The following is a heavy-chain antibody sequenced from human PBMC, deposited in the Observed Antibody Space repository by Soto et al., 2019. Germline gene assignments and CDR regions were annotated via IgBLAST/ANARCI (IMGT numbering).Heavy chain of an antibody. CDR2: VANSWTT. Sequence: SETLSFTCTVSVDSVGSRTSYLSWIRHPPGKGLEGIGYVANSWTTNYNPSLKSRVTISLDTSNNQSSLKLASVTAADTAVYYCAMAGTYRYFDSWGQGVLVTLS. V-gene: IGHV4-61*01. CDR3: AMAGTYRYFDS. J-gene: IGHJ4*02. CDR1: VDSVGSRTSY. D-gene: IGHD1-26*01.